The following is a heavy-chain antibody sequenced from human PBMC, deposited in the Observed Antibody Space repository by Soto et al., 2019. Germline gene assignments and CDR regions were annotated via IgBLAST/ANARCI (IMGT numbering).Heavy chain of an antibody. Sequence: EVQLVESGGGLVQPGGSLRLSCEVSGLTFSSEEMNWVRQAPGKGLEWVAYIQNSGSPIHYADSLKGRFTISRDNAKNSLYLQMSSLTAEDTAVYYCARGYHSGWHFGHWGQGALVTVSS. V-gene: IGHV3-48*03. J-gene: IGHJ4*02. D-gene: IGHD6-19*01. CDR1: GLTFSSEE. CDR3: ARGYHSGWHFGH. CDR2: IQNSGSPI.